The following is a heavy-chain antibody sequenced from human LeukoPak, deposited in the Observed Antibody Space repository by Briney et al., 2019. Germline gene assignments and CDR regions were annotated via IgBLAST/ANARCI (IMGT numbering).Heavy chain of an antibody. V-gene: IGHV3-30*18. CDR2: ISYDGSNK. D-gene: IGHD2-15*01. Sequence: GGFLRLSCAASGFTFSSYGMHWVRQTPGKGLEWVAVISYDGSNKYYADSVKGRFTISRDNSKNALSLQMNSLRAEDTAVYYCAKASFSYCSAGSCYGFDYWGQGTLVTISS. CDR3: AKASFSYCSAGSCYGFDY. J-gene: IGHJ4*02. CDR1: GFTFSSYG.